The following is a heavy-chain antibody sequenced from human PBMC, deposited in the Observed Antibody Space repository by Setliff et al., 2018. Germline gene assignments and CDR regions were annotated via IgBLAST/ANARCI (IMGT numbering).Heavy chain of an antibody. CDR2: ISSSSTYI. J-gene: IGHJ6*03. D-gene: IGHD3-22*01. CDR1: GFTFSDFS. Sequence: GGSLRLSCAASGFTFSDFSINWVRQAPGKGLEWVSSISSSSTYIYYADSVKGRFIISRENAKNSVFLQMASLRAEDTAVYYCARIFKYYYDSSGLDGPHYMDVWGEGTMVTVSS. CDR3: ARIFKYYYDSSGLDGPHYMDV. V-gene: IGHV3-21*01.